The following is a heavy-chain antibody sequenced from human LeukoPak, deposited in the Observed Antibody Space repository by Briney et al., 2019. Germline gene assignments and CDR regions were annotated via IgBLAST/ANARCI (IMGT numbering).Heavy chain of an antibody. CDR1: GGSISSYC. CDR3: ARGGRWLLFDY. J-gene: IGHJ4*02. CDR2: IYYSGST. V-gene: IGHV4-59*08. Sequence: SETLSLTCTVSGGSISSYCWSWIRQPPGKGLEWIGYIYYSGSTNYNPSLKSRVTISVDTSKNQFSLKLSSVTAADTAVYYCARGGRWLLFDYWGQGTLVTVSS. D-gene: IGHD5-12*01.